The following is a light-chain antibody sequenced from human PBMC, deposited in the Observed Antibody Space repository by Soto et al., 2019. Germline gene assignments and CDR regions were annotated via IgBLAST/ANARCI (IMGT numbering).Light chain of an antibody. CDR1: QNIYSN. J-gene: IGKJ1*01. Sequence: IALPHSPPTLPVSPGDRFTLPRWASQNIYSNLGWYQQRPGQAPRLIIYRASARPTGIPARFSGSGSGTEFTLTISSLQSEDFATYYCQQYHNLWSFGRGTKVDIK. CDR3: QQYHNLWS. CDR2: RAS. V-gene: IGKV3-15*01.